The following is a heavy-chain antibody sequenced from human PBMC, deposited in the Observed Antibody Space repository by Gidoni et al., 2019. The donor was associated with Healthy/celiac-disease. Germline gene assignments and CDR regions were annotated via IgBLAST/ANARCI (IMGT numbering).Heavy chain of an antibody. V-gene: IGHV1-46*03. Sequence: QVQLVQSGAEVKKPGASVTASCKASGYTFTSYYMHWVRQAPGQGLEWMGIINPSGGSTSSAQKFQGRVTMTRDTSTSTVYMELSSLRSEDTAVYYCARETLATGDYWGQGTLVTVSS. J-gene: IGHJ4*02. D-gene: IGHD1-26*01. CDR2: INPSGGST. CDR1: GYTFTSYY. CDR3: ARETLATGDY.